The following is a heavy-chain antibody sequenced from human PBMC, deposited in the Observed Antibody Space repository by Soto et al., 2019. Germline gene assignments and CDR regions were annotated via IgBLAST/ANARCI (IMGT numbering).Heavy chain of an antibody. V-gene: IGHV3-30-3*01. D-gene: IGHD4-17*01. Sequence: PGGSLRLSCAASGFTFSSYAMHWVRQAPGKGLEWVAVISYDGSNKYYADSVKGRFTISRDNSKNTLYLQMNSLRAEDTAVYYCARESEYGAIYYYYGMDVWGQGTTVTVSS. CDR1: GFTFSSYA. CDR3: ARESEYGAIYYYYGMDV. CDR2: ISYDGSNK. J-gene: IGHJ6*02.